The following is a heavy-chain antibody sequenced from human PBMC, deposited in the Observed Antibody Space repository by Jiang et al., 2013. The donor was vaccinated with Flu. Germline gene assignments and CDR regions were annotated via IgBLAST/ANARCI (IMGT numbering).Heavy chain of an antibody. CDR3: ARSYCGGDCYSMFGYSYYGMDV. Sequence: GLVKPSETLSLTCTVSSGSISSHYWSWIRQPPGKGLEWIGYIHNSGTTNYNPSLKSRVTISIDTSTNQFSLKLISVTAPDTAVYYCARSYCGGDCYSMFGYSYYGMDVGGQGTTVTVSS. D-gene: IGHD2-21*02. J-gene: IGHJ6*02. CDR2: IHNSGTT. CDR1: SGSISSHY. V-gene: IGHV4-59*08.